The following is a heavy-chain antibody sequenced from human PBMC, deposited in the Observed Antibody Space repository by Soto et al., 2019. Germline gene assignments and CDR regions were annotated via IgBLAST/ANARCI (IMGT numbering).Heavy chain of an antibody. D-gene: IGHD2-2*01. J-gene: IGHJ6*02. CDR1: GFTFSNAW. CDR2: IKSKTDGGTT. CDR3: TTPTNPYIVVVPAATVYYYGMDV. V-gene: IGHV3-15*07. Sequence: EVQLVESGGGLVKPGGSLRLSCAASGFTFSNAWMNWVRQAPGKGLEWVGRIKSKTDGGTTDYAAPVKGRFTISRDDSKNTLYLHMNSLKTEDTAVYYCTTPTNPYIVVVPAATVYYYGMDVWGQGTTVTVSS.